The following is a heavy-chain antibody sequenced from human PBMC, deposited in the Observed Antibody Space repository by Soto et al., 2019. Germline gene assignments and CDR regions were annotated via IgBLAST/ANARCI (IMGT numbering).Heavy chain of an antibody. CDR2: INAGNGNK. V-gene: IGHV1-3*01. D-gene: IGHD3-3*02. CDR3: ALGAILHLWTPSFDY. CDR1: GYTFTSYA. J-gene: IGHJ4*02. Sequence: GASVKVSCKASGYTFTSYAMHWVRQAPGQRLEWMGWINAGNGNKKYSQKFQVRVPITRDTSASTAYMELCSLRSEDTAVYYCALGAILHLWTPSFDYWGQGTLVTVSS.